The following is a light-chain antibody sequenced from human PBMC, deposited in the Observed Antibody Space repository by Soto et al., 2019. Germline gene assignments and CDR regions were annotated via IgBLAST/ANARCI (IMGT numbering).Light chain of an antibody. CDR3: CSYAGSGTWV. Sequence: QSALTQPASVSGSPGQSFTISCTGYSSDIGNYKLVSWFQHHPGKAPKLMIYEDNKRPSGVSDRFSGSKSGNTASLTISGLQADDEADYYCCSYAGSGTWVFGGGTKLTVL. V-gene: IGLV2-23*01. CDR1: SSDIGNYKL. CDR2: EDN. J-gene: IGLJ3*02.